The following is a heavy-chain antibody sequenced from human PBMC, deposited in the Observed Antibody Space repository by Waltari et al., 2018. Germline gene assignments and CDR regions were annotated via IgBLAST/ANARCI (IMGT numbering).Heavy chain of an antibody. D-gene: IGHD1-26*01. CDR3: ARGGGSYYFDY. J-gene: IGHJ4*02. CDR1: GYTFTGYY. V-gene: IGHV1-2*06. CDR2: INPTSGGP. Sequence: QVQLVQSGAEVKKPGASVKVSCKASGYTFTGYYMHWVRQAPGQGLEWRGRINPTSGGPTYAQNFQGRVTMTRNTSISTAYRELGRLRSDDPAVYYCARGGGSYYFDYWGQGTLVNVSS.